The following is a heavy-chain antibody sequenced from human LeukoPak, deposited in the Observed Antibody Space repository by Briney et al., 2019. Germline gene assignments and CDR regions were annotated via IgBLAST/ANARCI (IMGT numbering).Heavy chain of an antibody. CDR3: AREGSGSYWVY. CDR2: IKQDGSEK. J-gene: IGHJ4*02. V-gene: IGHV3-7*01. D-gene: IGHD1-26*01. CDR1: GFTFSTYW. Sequence: GGSLRLSCAASGFTFSTYWMSWVRQAPGKGLEWVANIKQDGSEKYYVDSVKGRFTISRDNAKNSLYLQMNSLRAEDTAVYYCAREGSGSYWVYWGQGTLVTVSS.